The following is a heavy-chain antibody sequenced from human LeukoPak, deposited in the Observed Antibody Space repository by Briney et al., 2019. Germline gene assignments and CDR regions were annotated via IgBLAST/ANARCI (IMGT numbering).Heavy chain of an antibody. CDR2: IFYSGST. V-gene: IGHV4-59*01. J-gene: IGHJ4*02. Sequence: SETLSLTCTVSGGSISGYYWSWIRQPPGKGLEWIGYIFYSGSTNYNPSLKSRVTISIDTSKNQFSLKLNPVTAADTAVYYCARSALMQLWSSFDHWGQGTLVTVSS. CDR3: ARSALMQLWSSFDH. D-gene: IGHD5-18*01. CDR1: GGSISGYY.